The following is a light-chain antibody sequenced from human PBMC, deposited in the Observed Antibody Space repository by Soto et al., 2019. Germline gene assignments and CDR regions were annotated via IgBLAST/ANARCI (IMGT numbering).Light chain of an antibody. CDR3: QQYYNWPPAWT. J-gene: IGKJ1*01. Sequence: DIVMTQSPASLSVSPGEGVTLSCRASQSVGNDLAWYQQIAGQAPRLLIYGASTRATGVPARFSGSGSGTDFTRTISTLQSEDFALYYCQQYYNWPPAWTFGQGTRVDIK. CDR2: GAS. V-gene: IGKV3-15*01. CDR1: QSVGND.